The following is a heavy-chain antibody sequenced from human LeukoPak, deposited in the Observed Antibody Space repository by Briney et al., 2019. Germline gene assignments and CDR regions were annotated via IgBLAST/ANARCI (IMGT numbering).Heavy chain of an antibody. CDR1: GGSISSGSYY. Sequence: NPSQTLSLTCTVSGGSISSGSYYWSWIRQPAGKGLEWIGRIYTSGSTNYNPSLKSRVTISVDTSKNQFSLKLSSVTAADTAVYYCARVGLWFGKLEVESWGQGTMVTVSS. CDR3: ARVGLWFGKLEVES. CDR2: IYTSGST. V-gene: IGHV4-61*02. J-gene: IGHJ3*01. D-gene: IGHD3-10*01.